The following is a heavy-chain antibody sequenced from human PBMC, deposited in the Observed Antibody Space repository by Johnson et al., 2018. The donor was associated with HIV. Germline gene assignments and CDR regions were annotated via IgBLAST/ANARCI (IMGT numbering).Heavy chain of an antibody. Sequence: EVQLVESGGGLVQPGGSLRLSCVASGFNFDDYGVSWVRQAPGKGLVWVSRINSDGSSTSYADSVKGRFTISRDNAKNTLYLQMNSLRAEDTAVYYCARAFGEKAFDIWGQGTMVTVSS. CDR2: INSDGSST. J-gene: IGHJ3*02. CDR3: ARAFGEKAFDI. D-gene: IGHD3-10*01. CDR1: GFNFDDYG. V-gene: IGHV3-74*02.